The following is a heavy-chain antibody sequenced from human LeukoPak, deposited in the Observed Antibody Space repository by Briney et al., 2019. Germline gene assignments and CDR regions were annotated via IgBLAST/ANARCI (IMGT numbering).Heavy chain of an antibody. D-gene: IGHD1-26*01. CDR2: ISGSGTTT. J-gene: IGHJ4*02. CDR3: ARDRMGATTDY. V-gene: IGHV3-23*01. CDR1: GFTFSSYA. Sequence: GGSLRLSCAASGFTFSSYAMSWVRQAPGKGLEWVSTISGSGTTTYYADSVKGRFTISRDNSKNTLYLQMNSLRAEDTAVYYCARDRMGATTDYWGQGTLVTVSS.